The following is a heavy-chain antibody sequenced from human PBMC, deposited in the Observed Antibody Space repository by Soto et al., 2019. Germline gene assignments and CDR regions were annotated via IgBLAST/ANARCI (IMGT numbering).Heavy chain of an antibody. CDR3: ARHAGYYDFWSGYTPGAFDI. CDR2: IYPGDSDT. D-gene: IGHD3-3*01. V-gene: IGHV5-51*01. CDR1: GYSFTSYW. Sequence: GESLKISCKGSGYSFTSYWIGWVRQMPGKGLEWMGIIYPGDSDTRYSPSFQGQVTISADKSISTAYLQWSSLKASDTAMYYCARHAGYYDFWSGYTPGAFDIWGQGTMVTV. J-gene: IGHJ3*02.